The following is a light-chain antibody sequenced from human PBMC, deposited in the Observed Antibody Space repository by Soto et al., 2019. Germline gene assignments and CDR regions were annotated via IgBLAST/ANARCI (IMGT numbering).Light chain of an antibody. Sequence: DIQMTKSPSTPSASVDDRVTITCRASQSLIRSLAWYQQKAGKSPSLLIYDASNLQSGVPARFSGSGSGTEFTLTISSLQPDDFATYYCQQYLAYPYSFGQGTKVDI. J-gene: IGKJ2*01. V-gene: IGKV1-5*01. CDR2: DAS. CDR3: QQYLAYPYS. CDR1: QSLIRS.